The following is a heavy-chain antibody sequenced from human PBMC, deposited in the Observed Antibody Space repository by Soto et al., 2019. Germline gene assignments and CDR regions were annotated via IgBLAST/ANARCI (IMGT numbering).Heavy chain of an antibody. CDR1: GDSVSSNSAI. Sequence: PSQTLSLTCAISGDSVSSNSAIWNWFRQSPSRGLEWLGRTYYTSQWHNDYAESVKSRISVNPDTSKNQVSLQLNSVTPEDTAVYYCARRNIVVVPAASRGIYGMDVWGQGTTVTVSS. J-gene: IGHJ6*02. CDR2: TYYTSQWHN. D-gene: IGHD2-2*01. V-gene: IGHV6-1*01. CDR3: ARRNIVVVPAASRGIYGMDV.